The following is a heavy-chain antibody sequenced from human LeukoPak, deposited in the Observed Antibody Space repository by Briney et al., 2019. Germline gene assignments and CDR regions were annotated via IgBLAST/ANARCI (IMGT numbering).Heavy chain of an antibody. Sequence: GGSLRLSCTASGFTFCDYAMSWVRQAPGKGLGWVGFIRSKAYGGTTEYAASVKGRFTISRDDTKSIAYLQMNSLKTEDTAVYYCARGMVRGPNERPFDYWGQGTLVTVSS. J-gene: IGHJ4*02. CDR1: GFTFCDYA. V-gene: IGHV3-49*04. D-gene: IGHD3-10*01. CDR2: IRSKAYGGTT. CDR3: ARGMVRGPNERPFDY.